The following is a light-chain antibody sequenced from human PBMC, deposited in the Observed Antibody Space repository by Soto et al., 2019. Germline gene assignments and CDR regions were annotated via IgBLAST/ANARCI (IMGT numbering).Light chain of an antibody. CDR3: QQYGSSPVS. CDR2: GAS. Sequence: EIVLTQSPGTLSLSPGEGATLSCRASQSVSSSNLAWYQHKPGQAPRLVMYGASSRATGIPDRVSGSGSGTDFTLTISRLEPEDFAIYYCQQYGSSPVSFGQGTKLEIK. CDR1: QSVSSSN. V-gene: IGKV3-20*01. J-gene: IGKJ2*03.